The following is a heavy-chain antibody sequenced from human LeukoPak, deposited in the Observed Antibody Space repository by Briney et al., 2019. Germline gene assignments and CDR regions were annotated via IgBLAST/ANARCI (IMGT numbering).Heavy chain of an antibody. CDR2: IYYSGST. V-gene: IGHV4-31*03. D-gene: IGHD5-24*01. CDR1: GGSISSGGYD. CDR3: ARDSPGGPPGRDGYNYDYYYGMDV. J-gene: IGHJ6*02. Sequence: TLSLTCTVSGGSISSGGYDWGWIRQHPGKGLEWIGYIYYSGSTYYNPSLKSRVTISVDTSKNQFSLKLSSVTAADTAVYYCARDSPGGPPGRDGYNYDYYYGMDVWGQGTTVTVSS.